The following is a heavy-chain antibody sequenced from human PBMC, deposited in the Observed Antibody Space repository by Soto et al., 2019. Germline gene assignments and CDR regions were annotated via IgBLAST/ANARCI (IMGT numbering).Heavy chain of an antibody. CDR2: ISAYNGNT. J-gene: IGHJ4*02. Sequence: ASVKVSCTASGNTFTSYGISWVRHAPGQGLEWMGWISAYNGNTNYAQKLQGRVTMTTDTSTSTAYMELRSMRSDDTAVYYCARVISAAAGSDYWGQGTLVTVSS. CDR3: ARVISAAAGSDY. V-gene: IGHV1-18*01. CDR1: GNTFTSYG. D-gene: IGHD6-13*01.